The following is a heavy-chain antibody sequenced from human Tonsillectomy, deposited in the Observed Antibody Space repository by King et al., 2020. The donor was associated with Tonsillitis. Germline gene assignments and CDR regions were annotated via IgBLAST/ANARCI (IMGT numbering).Heavy chain of an antibody. CDR1: GFTFSDYY. V-gene: IGHV3-11*01. CDR3: ARGRFCSSTSCYTRFLVNY. Sequence: VQLVESGGGLVKPGGSLRLSCAASGFTFSDYYMSWIRQAPGKGLEWVSYISSSGSTIYSADSVKGRFTISRDNAKNSLYLQMNCLRAEDTAVYYCARGRFCSSTSCYTRFLVNYWGQGTLVTVSS. J-gene: IGHJ4*02. CDR2: ISSSGSTI. D-gene: IGHD2-2*02.